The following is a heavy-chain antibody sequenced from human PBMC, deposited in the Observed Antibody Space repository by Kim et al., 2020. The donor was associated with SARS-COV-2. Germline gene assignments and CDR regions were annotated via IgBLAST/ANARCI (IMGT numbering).Heavy chain of an antibody. V-gene: IGHV1-2*05. CDR1: GYTFTGYY. CDR3: ARGGGLSDYYYDLDV. D-gene: IGHD3-16*01. CDR2: INPYSGGT. J-gene: IGHJ6*02. Sequence: ASVKVSCKASGYTFTGYYIHWVRQAPGQGLEWMGRINPYSGGTKYAQNLKGRVTMTRDTSINIAYMELSSLRSDDTVVYYCARGGGLSDYYYDLDVWGQGTTVTVSS.